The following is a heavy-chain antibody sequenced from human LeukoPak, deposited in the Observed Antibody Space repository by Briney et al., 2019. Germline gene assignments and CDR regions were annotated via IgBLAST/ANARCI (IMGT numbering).Heavy chain of an antibody. CDR2: IHGDGIST. D-gene: IGHD1-26*01. CDR3: ARVGATNRHYYYYYMDV. Sequence: GGSLRLSCAASGFTFSTYLMHWVRQAPGKGLVWVSRIHGDGISTTYADSVKGRFTISRDNAKNSLYLQMNSLRAEDTAVYYCARVGATNRHYYYYYMDVWGKGTTVTVSS. V-gene: IGHV3-74*01. CDR1: GFTFSTYL. J-gene: IGHJ6*03.